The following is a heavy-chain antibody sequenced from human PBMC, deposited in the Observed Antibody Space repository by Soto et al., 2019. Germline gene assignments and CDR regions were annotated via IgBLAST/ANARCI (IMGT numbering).Heavy chain of an antibody. D-gene: IGHD2-2*01. CDR3: ARDRVVVPVVYYYGMDV. CDR2: ISSSSSYI. V-gene: IGHV3-21*01. CDR1: GFTFNSYS. Sequence: PGGSLRLSCAASGFTFNSYSMNWVRQAPGKGLEWVSSISSSSSYIYYADSVKGRFTISRDNAKNSLYLQMNSLRAEDTAVYYCARDRVVVPVVYYYGMDVWGQGTTVTVSS. J-gene: IGHJ6*02.